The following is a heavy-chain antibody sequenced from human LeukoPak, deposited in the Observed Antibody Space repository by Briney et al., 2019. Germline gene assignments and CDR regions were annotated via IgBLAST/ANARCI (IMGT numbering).Heavy chain of an antibody. J-gene: IGHJ4*02. CDR3: ARERGGDGYSEFDY. CDR2: IYSGGST. Sequence: GGSLRLSCAASGFTVTAHYMSWVRQAPGKGPEWVSVIYSGGSTEHADSVRGRFTISRDDSKNTLYLQMNSLRHGDTAVYYCARERGGDGYSEFDYWGQGTLVTVSS. CDR1: GFTVTAHY. V-gene: IGHV3-66*02. D-gene: IGHD5-24*01.